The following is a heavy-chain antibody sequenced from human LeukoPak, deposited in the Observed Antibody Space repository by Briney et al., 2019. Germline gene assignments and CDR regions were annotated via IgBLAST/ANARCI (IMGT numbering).Heavy chain of an antibody. CDR3: ARDTIPPRNATEQKTGTYY. CDR2: IYFSGST. D-gene: IGHD7-27*01. Sequence: PSETLSLTCTVSGGSVSTYNWAWIRQPAGKGLEWIGCIYFSGSTNYNPSLKSRVTMSVDTSKNQFSLRLTSVTAADTALYYCARDTIPPRNATEQKTGTYYWGQGTLVTVSS. CDR1: GGSVSTYN. V-gene: IGHV4-4*07. J-gene: IGHJ4*02.